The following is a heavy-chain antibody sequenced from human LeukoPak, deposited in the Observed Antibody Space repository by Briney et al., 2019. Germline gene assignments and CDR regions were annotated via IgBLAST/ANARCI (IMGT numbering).Heavy chain of an antibody. CDR3: AKVLTTTAPWYFDL. CDR1: GFTFSSYW. J-gene: IGHJ2*01. Sequence: GGSLRLSCAASGFTFSSYWMHWVRQAPGKGLEWVSGISWNSGSIGYADSVKGRFTISRDNAKNSLYLQMNSLRAEDTALYYCAKVLTTTAPWYFDLWGRGTLVTVSS. D-gene: IGHD4-17*01. CDR2: ISWNSGSI. V-gene: IGHV3-9*01.